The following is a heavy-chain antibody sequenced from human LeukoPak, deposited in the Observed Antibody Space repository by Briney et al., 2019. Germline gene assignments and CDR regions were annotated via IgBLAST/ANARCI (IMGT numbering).Heavy chain of an antibody. CDR1: GFTFDDYA. Sequence: GRSLRLSCAASGFTFDDYAMHWVRQAPGKGLEWVSGISWNSGSIGYADSVKGRFTISRDNDKNSLYLQMNSLRAEDTALYYCAKVGGIAAADNWFDPWGQGTLVTVSS. CDR3: AKVGGIAAADNWFDP. D-gene: IGHD6-13*01. J-gene: IGHJ5*02. V-gene: IGHV3-9*01. CDR2: ISWNSGSI.